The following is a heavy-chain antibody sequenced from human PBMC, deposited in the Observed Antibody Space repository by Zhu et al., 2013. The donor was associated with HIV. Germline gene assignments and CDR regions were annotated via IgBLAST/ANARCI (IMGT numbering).Heavy chain of an antibody. Sequence: QVQLHQSGPGRVKPSETLSLTCTIAGDPSYILQLDPPGPRKGLEWIGYVYHRGSTNSNPSLKSRVTLSADTSKNQFSLRLTSVTAADTAVYYCAASGPPFDNILGWFDPWGQGTLVTVSS. CDR3: AASGPPFDNILGWFDP. D-gene: IGHD3-9*01. V-gene: IGHV4-59*03. CDR2: VYHRGST. J-gene: IGHJ5*02. CDR1: GDPSYI.